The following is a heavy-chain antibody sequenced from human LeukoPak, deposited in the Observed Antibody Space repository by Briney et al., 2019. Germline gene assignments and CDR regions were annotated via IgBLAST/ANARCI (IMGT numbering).Heavy chain of an antibody. J-gene: IGHJ5*02. CDR3: ASRTRNWFDP. CDR2: INHSGST. CDR1: GGSFSGYY. D-gene: IGHD2-15*01. V-gene: IGHV4-34*01. Sequence: SETLSLTCAVYGGSFSGYYRSWIRQPPGKGLEWIGEINHSGSTNYNPSLKSRVTISVDTSKNQFSLKVSSVTAADTAVYYCASRTRNWFDPWGQGTLGTVSS.